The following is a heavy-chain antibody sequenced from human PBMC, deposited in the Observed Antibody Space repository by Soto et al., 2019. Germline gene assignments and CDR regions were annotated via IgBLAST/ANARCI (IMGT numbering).Heavy chain of an antibody. CDR3: ARPITRGRERFDY. D-gene: IGHD2-8*02. CDR2: ISDSGDST. J-gene: IGHJ4*02. Sequence: EVQLLGSGGGLTQPGGSLRLSCAASGFTFSTYAMSWIRQAPGKGLERVSTISDSGDSTYYADSVKGRFTISRDNSKKTLYLQMNSLRAEDTAAYYCARPITRGRERFDYWGQGTLVTVSS. V-gene: IGHV3-23*01. CDR1: GFTFSTYA.